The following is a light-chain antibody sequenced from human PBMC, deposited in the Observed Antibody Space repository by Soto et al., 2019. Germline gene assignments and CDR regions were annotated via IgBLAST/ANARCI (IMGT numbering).Light chain of an antibody. CDR1: QNIGIY. J-gene: IGKJ1*01. CDR2: AAS. V-gene: IGKV1-39*01. CDR3: QQTHTVPRT. Sequence: DIPMTQSPSSLSASVGDRVTISCRASQNIGIYLNWYQHTPGKAPKVLIYAASSLQSGVPSRFSGSGSGTDFSLTISSLQAEDSATYYCQQTHTVPRTFGQGTKVEIK.